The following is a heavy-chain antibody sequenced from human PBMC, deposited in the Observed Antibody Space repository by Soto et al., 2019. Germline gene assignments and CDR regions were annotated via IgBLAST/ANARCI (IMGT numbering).Heavy chain of an antibody. CDR3: VKPPDYCYDSSAYFPA. Sequence: GGALCLTCSVSGVTFKTYSIHWVRRAPGKGLEYVSDIGSDGGSAYYADSVKGRFTISRDNSRNTLYLQMSFLRAEDTAIYYCVKPPDYCYDSSAYFPAWGQGTLVTVSS. V-gene: IGHV3-64D*06. CDR1: GVTFKTYS. CDR2: IGSDGGSA. D-gene: IGHD3-22*01. J-gene: IGHJ5*02.